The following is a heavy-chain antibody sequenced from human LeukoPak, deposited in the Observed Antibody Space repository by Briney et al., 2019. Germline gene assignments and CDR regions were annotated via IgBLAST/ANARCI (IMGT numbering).Heavy chain of an antibody. Sequence: PGGSLRLSCAASGFTFNAYSMNWVRQAPGKGLEWVAVVSHDGSNEYFVDSVKGRFTISRDNSKNTLYLQMNSLRAEDTAVYYCAKEGYYGSGSYPDHWGQGTLVTVSS. V-gene: IGHV3-30*18. D-gene: IGHD3-10*01. CDR2: VSHDGSNE. J-gene: IGHJ4*02. CDR1: GFTFNAYS. CDR3: AKEGYYGSGSYPDH.